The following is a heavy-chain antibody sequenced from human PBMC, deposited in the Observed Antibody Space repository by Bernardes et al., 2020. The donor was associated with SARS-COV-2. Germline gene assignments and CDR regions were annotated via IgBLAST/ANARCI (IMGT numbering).Heavy chain of an antibody. V-gene: IGHV4-34*01. CDR1: GGSFSGYY. Sequence: SETLSLTCAFHGGSFSGYYWSWTRQPPAKGLEWIVEINPSGSTNYPPSLQSRVTISVDTSNNQFSLKLSSVTAADTAVYYCARGRGFAIFGVVIIPFSWFGPGGQGTLVTVSA. J-gene: IGHJ5*02. D-gene: IGHD3-3*01. CDR3: ARGRGFAIFGVVIIPFSWFGP. CDR2: INPSGST.